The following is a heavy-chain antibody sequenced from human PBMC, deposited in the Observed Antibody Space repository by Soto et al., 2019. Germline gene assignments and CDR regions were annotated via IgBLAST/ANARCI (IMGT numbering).Heavy chain of an antibody. CDR2: ISYDGSNK. J-gene: IGHJ4*02. Sequence: QVQLVESGGGVVQPGRSLRLSCAASGFTFSSYAMHWVRQAPGKGLEWVAVISYDGSNKYYADSVKGRFTISRDNSKNELYLQMNSLRAEDTGVYYCARGGYYDSSGYYYFDYWGQGTLVTVSS. CDR1: GFTFSSYA. D-gene: IGHD3-22*01. CDR3: ARGGYYDSSGYYYFDY. V-gene: IGHV3-30-3*01.